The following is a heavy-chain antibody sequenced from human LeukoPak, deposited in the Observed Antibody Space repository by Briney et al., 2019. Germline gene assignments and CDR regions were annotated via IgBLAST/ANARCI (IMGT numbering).Heavy chain of an antibody. CDR1: GYSISSGYY. D-gene: IGHD3-10*01. CDR2: IYHSGST. CDR3: ARDCGLWFGGTNWFDP. V-gene: IGHV4-38-2*02. J-gene: IGHJ5*02. Sequence: SETLSLTCTVSGYSISSGYYWGWIRQPPGKGLEWIGSIYHSGSTYYNPSLKSRVTISVDTSKNQFSLKLSSVTAADTAVYYCARDCGLWFGGTNWFDPWGQGTLVIVSS.